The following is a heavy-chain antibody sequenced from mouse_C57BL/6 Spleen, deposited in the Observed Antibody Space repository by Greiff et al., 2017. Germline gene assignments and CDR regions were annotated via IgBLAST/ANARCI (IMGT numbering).Heavy chain of an antibody. CDR3: ARYTAQATFAY. CDR2: IRNKANGYTT. Sequence: EVQLVESGGGLVQPGGSLSLSCAASGFTFTDYYMSWVRQPPGKALEWLGFIRNKANGYTTEYSASVKGRFTISRDNSQSILYLQMNALRAEDSATYYCARYTAQATFAYWGQGTLVTVSA. CDR1: GFTFTDYY. V-gene: IGHV7-3*01. D-gene: IGHD3-2*02. J-gene: IGHJ3*01.